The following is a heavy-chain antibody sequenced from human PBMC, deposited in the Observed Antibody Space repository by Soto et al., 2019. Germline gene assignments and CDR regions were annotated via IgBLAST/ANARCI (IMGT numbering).Heavy chain of an antibody. D-gene: IGHD3-3*01. V-gene: IGHV3-30*18. CDR3: AKEGDFWSGYSFWYYYYGMAV. Sequence: GGSVRLSCAASGFTFSSYGMHCVRQAPGKGLEWVAVISYDGSNKYYADSVKGRFTISRDNSKNTLYLQMNSLRAEDTAVYYCAKEGDFWSGYSFWYYYYGMAVWGQGTTVTVSS. CDR1: GFTFSSYG. J-gene: IGHJ6*02. CDR2: ISYDGSNK.